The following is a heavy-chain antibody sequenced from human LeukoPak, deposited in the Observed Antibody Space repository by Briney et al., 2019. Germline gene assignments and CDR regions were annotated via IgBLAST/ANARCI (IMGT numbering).Heavy chain of an antibody. CDR2: IYYSGST. V-gene: IGHV4-39*01. CDR1: GGSISSSSYY. Sequence: SETLSLTCTVSGGSISSSSYYWGWIRQPPGKGLEWIGSIYYSGSTYYNPSLKSRVTISVDTSKNQFSLKLSSVTAADTAVYYCARRRIAVAGILDAFDIWGQGTMVTVSS. CDR3: ARRRIAVAGILDAFDI. D-gene: IGHD6-19*01. J-gene: IGHJ3*02.